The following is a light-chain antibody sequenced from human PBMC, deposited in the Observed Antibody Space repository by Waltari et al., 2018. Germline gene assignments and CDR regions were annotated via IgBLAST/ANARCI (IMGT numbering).Light chain of an antibody. CDR2: DTS. CDR3: QQYGSSPSGT. Sequence: EIVLTQSPATLSLSPGERVTLSFRASQSVTNNYLAWYQQKPGQAPRLLIYDTSSRTTGIPDRFSGSGSGTDFTLIISRLEPEDFAVYYCQQYGSSPSGTFGQGTKLEI. J-gene: IGKJ2*01. CDR1: QSVTNNY. V-gene: IGKV3-20*01.